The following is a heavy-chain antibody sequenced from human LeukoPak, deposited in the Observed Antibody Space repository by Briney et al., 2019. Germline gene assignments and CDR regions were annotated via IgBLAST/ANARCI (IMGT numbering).Heavy chain of an antibody. D-gene: IGHD4-17*01. V-gene: IGHV1-69*05. CDR2: IIPIFDKA. J-gene: IGHJ3*02. CDR1: GGTFSSYA. Sequence: ASVKVSCKASGGTFSSYAISWVRQAPEQGLEWMGRIIPIFDKANYAQKFQGRVTITTDESTSTAYMELSSLRSEDTAVYYCARDLSFDYGDYASAFDIWGQGTMVTVSS. CDR3: ARDLSFDYGDYASAFDI.